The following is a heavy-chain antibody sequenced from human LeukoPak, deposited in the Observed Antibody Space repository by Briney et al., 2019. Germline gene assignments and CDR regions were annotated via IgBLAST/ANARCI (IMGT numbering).Heavy chain of an antibody. D-gene: IGHD1-26*01. CDR2: INHSGST. V-gene: IGHV4-34*01. CDR1: SGSFSGYY. CDR3: ARRVGATPYRAYKGYFDY. Sequence: SETLSLTCAVYSGSFSGYYWSWIRQPPGKGLEWIGEINHSGSTNYNPSLKSRVTISVDTSKNQFSLKLSSVTAADTAVYYCARRVGATPYRAYKGYFDYWGQGTLVTVSS. J-gene: IGHJ4*02.